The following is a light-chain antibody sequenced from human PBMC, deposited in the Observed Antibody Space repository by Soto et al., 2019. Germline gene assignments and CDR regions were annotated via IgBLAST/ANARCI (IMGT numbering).Light chain of an antibody. CDR3: QQRTRWPMT. V-gene: IGKV3-11*01. CDR2: DGS. CDR1: QNLHSF. J-gene: IGKJ5*01. Sequence: EIVLTQSPATLSVSPGERVTLSCRASQNLHSFLNWYPQRPGQAPRPLIYDGSKRAAGVPDRISGDGSGTDYPLTLSSLEPEDLAVYYCQQRTRWPMTFGQGTRLEI.